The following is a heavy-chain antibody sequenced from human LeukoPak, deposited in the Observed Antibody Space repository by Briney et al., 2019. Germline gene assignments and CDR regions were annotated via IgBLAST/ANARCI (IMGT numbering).Heavy chain of an antibody. CDR2: ISDSGGST. V-gene: IGHV3-23*01. CDR3: AKPQWELLD. Sequence: GGSMRLSCAASGFTSSSYTMSWVRQAPGKGLEWVSAISDSGGSTYYADSVKGRFTISRDNSKNTLYLQMNSLRAEDTAVYYCAKPQWELLDWGQGTLVTVSS. D-gene: IGHD1-26*01. CDR1: GFTSSSYT. J-gene: IGHJ4*02.